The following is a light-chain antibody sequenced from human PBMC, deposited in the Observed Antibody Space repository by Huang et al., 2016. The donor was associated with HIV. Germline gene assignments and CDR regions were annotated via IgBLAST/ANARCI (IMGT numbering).Light chain of an antibody. CDR2: DAS. V-gene: IGKV3-15*01. CDR3: QYYNNWPIMYT. J-gene: IGKJ2*01. CDR1: QSVRSN. Sequence: EIVMTQSPATLSVSPGERVTLSCRASQSVRSNLAWYQQKAGQAPRLLIYDASNRATDIPARFSGSGSWTEFTLTISSLQSEDFAVYYCQYYNNWPIMYTFGQGTKLEV.